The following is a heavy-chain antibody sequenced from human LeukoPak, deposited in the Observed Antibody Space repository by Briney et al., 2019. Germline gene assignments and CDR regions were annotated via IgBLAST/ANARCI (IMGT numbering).Heavy chain of an antibody. V-gene: IGHV3-64D*06. CDR2: ISSDGGST. J-gene: IGHJ4*02. CDR1: GFAFSTYA. D-gene: IGHD4-17*01. Sequence: GGSLRLSCSASGFAFSTYAMHWVRQAPGKGVEYVSAISSDGGSTYYADSVKARFPIYRHNSKNTLSLKISSLKAEDTAVYYCVKDRGDYVFDYWGQGTLVTVSS. CDR3: VKDRGDYVFDY.